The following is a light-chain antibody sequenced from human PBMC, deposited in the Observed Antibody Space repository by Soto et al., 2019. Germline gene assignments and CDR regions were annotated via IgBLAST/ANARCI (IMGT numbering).Light chain of an antibody. V-gene: IGLV2-14*01. CDR1: SSDVGGYNY. Sequence: QSALTQPASVSGSPGQSITISCTGTSSDVGGYNYVSWYQQHPGKAPKLMIYDVSNRPSGVSTRFSGSKSGNTASLTISGLQAEDVADYYCSSYTSSSTYVVFGGGTMVTVL. J-gene: IGLJ2*01. CDR3: SSYTSSSTYVV. CDR2: DVS.